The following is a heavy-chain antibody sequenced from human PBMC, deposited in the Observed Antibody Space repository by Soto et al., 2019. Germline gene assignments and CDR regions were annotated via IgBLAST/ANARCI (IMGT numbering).Heavy chain of an antibody. Sequence: QVQLEQSGAEVKKPGDSVKVSCKASGYTFINYDISWVRQATGQGLEWMGWMNPGSGKTGYANKFQGRVTMTRDASTSTAHLELSSLTSEDTAVYYCARMASFGTLNWFDPWGQGTLVTVSS. D-gene: IGHD3-16*01. J-gene: IGHJ5*02. CDR3: ARMASFGTLNWFDP. V-gene: IGHV1-8*02. CDR1: GYTFINYD. CDR2: MNPGSGKT.